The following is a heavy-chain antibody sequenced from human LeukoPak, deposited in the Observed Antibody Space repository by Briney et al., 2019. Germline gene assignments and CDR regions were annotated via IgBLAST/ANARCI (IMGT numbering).Heavy chain of an antibody. D-gene: IGHD4-17*01. V-gene: IGHV3-21*01. J-gene: IGHJ1*01. Sequence: GGSLRLSCAASGFNFRSYAMSWVRQAPGKGLEWVSAISSSSSYIYYADSVKGRFTISRDDAKNSLYLQMNSLRAEDTAVYYCARDMTTVTTAYFQHWGQGTLVTVSS. CDR1: GFNFRSYA. CDR2: ISSSSSYI. CDR3: ARDMTTVTTAYFQH.